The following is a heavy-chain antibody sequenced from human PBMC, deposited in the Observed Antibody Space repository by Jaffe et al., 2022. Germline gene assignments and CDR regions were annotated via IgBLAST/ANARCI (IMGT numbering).Heavy chain of an antibody. D-gene: IGHD3-10*01. CDR1: GFTFSSYE. CDR3: ARDAQGLWGFGEPIDY. J-gene: IGHJ4*02. CDR2: ISSSGSTI. Sequence: EVQLVESGGGLVQPGGSLRLSCAASGFTFSSYEMNWVRQAPGKGLEWVSYISSSGSTIYYADSVKGRFTISRDNAKNSLYLQMNSLRAEDTAVYYCARDAQGLWGFGEPIDYWGQGTLVTVSS. V-gene: IGHV3-48*03.